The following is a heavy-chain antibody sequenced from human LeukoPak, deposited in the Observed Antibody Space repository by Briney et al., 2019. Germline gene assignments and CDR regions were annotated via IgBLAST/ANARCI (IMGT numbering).Heavy chain of an antibody. CDR3: ARVSLLRDHAFDT. CDR1: GGSISSSSYY. V-gene: IGHV4-39*01. D-gene: IGHD1-26*01. Sequence: SETLSLTCTVSGGSISSSSYYWGWIRQPPGKGLEWIGSIYYRGRTYYNPSLKSRGTISVDTSKNQFSLKLRSVTAADTAVYYCARVSLLRDHAFDTWGQPTMVTVCS. CDR2: IYYRGRT. J-gene: IGHJ3*02.